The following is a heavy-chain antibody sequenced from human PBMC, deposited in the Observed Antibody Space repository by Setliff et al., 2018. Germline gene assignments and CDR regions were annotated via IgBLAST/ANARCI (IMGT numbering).Heavy chain of an antibody. CDR3: ARGGERYYSAS. D-gene: IGHD1-20*01. CDR2: IYNTGST. J-gene: IGHJ4*02. V-gene: IGHV4-59*01. Sequence: SETLSLTCTVSGGSISDYYWSWIRQPPGKGLEWIGNIYNTGSTSYNPSLKSRITKSVDTSKNQFSLKLSSVTAADTAVYYCARGGERYYSASWGQGTLVTVSS. CDR1: GGSISDYY.